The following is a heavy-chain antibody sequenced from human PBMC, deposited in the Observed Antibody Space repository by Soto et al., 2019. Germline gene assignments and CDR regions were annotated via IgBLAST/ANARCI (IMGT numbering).Heavy chain of an antibody. CDR3: ARDVRRGSASWVN. CDR1: GDSISCFY. Sequence: SEALSLTCTVSGDSISCFYWSWIRQAAGKGLEWIGRTSTGGGTNYNPSLRSRVTMSVDTSKSQFSLKLMSVTAADSAVYYCARDVRRGSASWVNWGQGTLVTVSS. CDR2: TSTGGGT. J-gene: IGHJ4*02. V-gene: IGHV4-4*07. D-gene: IGHD2-2*01.